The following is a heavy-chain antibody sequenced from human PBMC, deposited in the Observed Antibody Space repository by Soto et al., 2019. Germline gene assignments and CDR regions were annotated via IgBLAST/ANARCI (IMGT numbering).Heavy chain of an antibody. Sequence: QPGGSLRLSCAASGFTFSSYAMSWVRQAPGKGLEWVSAISGSGGSTYYADSVKGRFTISRDNSKNTLYLQMNSLRAEDTAVYYCASRDDFWSGYFHVYYFDYWGQGTLVTVSS. J-gene: IGHJ4*02. CDR3: ASRDDFWSGYFHVYYFDY. CDR1: GFTFSSYA. V-gene: IGHV3-23*01. D-gene: IGHD3-3*01. CDR2: ISGSGGST.